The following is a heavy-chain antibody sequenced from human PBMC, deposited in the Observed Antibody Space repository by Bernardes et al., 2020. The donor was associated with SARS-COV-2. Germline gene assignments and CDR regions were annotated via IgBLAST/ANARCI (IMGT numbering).Heavy chain of an antibody. V-gene: IGHV3-66*02. Sequence: GGSLRLSCAASGFIVSNKYMTWVRQAPGKGLEWVSVIYSDGTTFYTDSVKGRFTISRDNSKNTLYLQMNSLRVEDAAVYYCARGEAVTILGVPIRGRWYFDLWSRGTQVSVSS. CDR3: ARGEAVTILGVPIRGRWYFDL. CDR2: IYSDGTT. CDR1: GFIVSNKY. D-gene: IGHD3-3*01. J-gene: IGHJ2*01.